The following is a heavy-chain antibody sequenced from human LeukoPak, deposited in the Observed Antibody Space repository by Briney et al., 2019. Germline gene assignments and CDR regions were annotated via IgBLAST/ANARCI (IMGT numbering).Heavy chain of an antibody. V-gene: IGHV3-48*04. CDR1: GFTFSSYA. J-gene: IGHJ3*02. D-gene: IGHD5-24*01. CDR3: AREGVGYLGRYAFDI. CDR2: ISSSGSTI. Sequence: GGSLRLSCAASGFTFSSYAMSWVRQAPGRGLEWVSYISSSGSTIYYADSVKGRFTISRDNAKNSLYLQMNSLRAEDTAVYYCAREGVGYLGRYAFDIWGQGTMVTVSS.